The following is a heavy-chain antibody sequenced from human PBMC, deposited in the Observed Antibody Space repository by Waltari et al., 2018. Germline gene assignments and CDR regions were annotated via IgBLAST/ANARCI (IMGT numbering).Heavy chain of an antibody. J-gene: IGHJ4*02. CDR3: VQGGFYYAD. CDR2: IKPDGSEK. V-gene: IGHV3-7*01. Sequence: EVQVVESGGGLVQPGGSLRLCCVAAGFTFSNYWMSWVRQAPGKGLEWVANIKPDGSEKNHVDSVKGRFTISRDNAKNSLYLQMNSLRAEDTAVYYCVQGGFYYADWGQGTLVTVSS. D-gene: IGHD3-10*01. CDR1: GFTFSNYW.